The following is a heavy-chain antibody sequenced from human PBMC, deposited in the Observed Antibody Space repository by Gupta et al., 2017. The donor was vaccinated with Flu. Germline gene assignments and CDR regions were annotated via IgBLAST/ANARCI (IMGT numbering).Heavy chain of an antibody. Sequence: WDDEKRYIPSLKTRLIITKDTSKNQVVLTMTNMDPVDTATYYCAHRRYSSSSYFDYWGQGALVTVSS. V-gene: IGHV2-5*02. D-gene: IGHD6-6*01. CDR2: WDDEK. CDR3: AHRRYSSSSYFDY. J-gene: IGHJ4*02.